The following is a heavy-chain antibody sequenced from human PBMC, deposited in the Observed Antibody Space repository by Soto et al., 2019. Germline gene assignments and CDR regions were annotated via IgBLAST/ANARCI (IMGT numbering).Heavy chain of an antibody. D-gene: IGHD3-10*01. CDR2: TYYRSKWHY. V-gene: IGHV6-1*01. CDR1: GDSVSNNSVA. Sequence: SQTLSLTCAISGDSVSNNSVAWDCGIHSPSRGLEWLGRTYYRSKWHYDYAPSVRSRITINPDTSKNHFSLQLSSVSPEDAAVYYCARTLRGRGVKYFDDWGQGTLVTVS. J-gene: IGHJ4*02. CDR3: ARTLRGRGVKYFDD.